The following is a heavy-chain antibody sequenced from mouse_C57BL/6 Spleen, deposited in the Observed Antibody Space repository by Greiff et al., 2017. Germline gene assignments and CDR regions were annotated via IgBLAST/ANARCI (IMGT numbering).Heavy chain of an antibody. CDR2: INPNNGGT. D-gene: IGHD2-4*01. V-gene: IGHV1-26*01. CDR1: GYTFTDYY. J-gene: IGHJ3*01. Sequence: VQLQQSGPELVKPGASVKISCKASGYTFTDYYMNWVKQSHGKSLEWIGDINPNNGGTSYNQKFKGKATLTVDKSSSTAYMELRSLTSEDSAVYYCARGEIYYDYGVAYWGQGTLVTVSA. CDR3: ARGEIYYDYGVAY.